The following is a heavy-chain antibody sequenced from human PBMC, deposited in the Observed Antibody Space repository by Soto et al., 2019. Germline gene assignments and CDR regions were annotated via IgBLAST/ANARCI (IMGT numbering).Heavy chain of an antibody. CDR3: ARNTNYGSGAGRYYFDY. D-gene: IGHD3-10*01. CDR2: IIPIFGTA. CDR1: GVTFSSYA. V-gene: IGHV1-69*06. Sequence: SVKVSCKASGVTFSSYAISWVRQAPGQGLEWMGGIIPIFGTANYAQKFQGRVTITADKSTSTAYMELSSLRSEDTAVYYCARNTNYGSGAGRYYFDYWGQGTLVTVSS. J-gene: IGHJ4*02.